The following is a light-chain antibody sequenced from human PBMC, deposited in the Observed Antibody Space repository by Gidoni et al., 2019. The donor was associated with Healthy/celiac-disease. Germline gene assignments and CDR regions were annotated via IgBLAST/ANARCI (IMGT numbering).Light chain of an antibody. Sequence: QSALTQPPSASGSPGPSVTISCTGTSSDVGGYNYVSWYQQNPGKAPKLMIYEVSKRPSGVPDRFSGSKSGNTASLTVSGLQAEDEADYYCSSYAGSTDVVFGGGTKLTVL. CDR3: SSYAGSTDVV. CDR2: EVS. CDR1: SSDVGGYNY. J-gene: IGLJ2*01. V-gene: IGLV2-8*01.